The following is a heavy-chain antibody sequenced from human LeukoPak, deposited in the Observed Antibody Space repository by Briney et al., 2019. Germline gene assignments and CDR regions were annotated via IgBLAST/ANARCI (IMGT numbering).Heavy chain of an antibody. Sequence: GASVKVSCKASGGTFSSYAISWVRQAPGQGLEWMGGIIPISGTANYAQKFQGRVSITTDESTSTAYMELSSLRSEDTAVYYCARAYDFWSGYYYFDYWGQGTLVTVSS. J-gene: IGHJ4*02. D-gene: IGHD3-3*01. CDR3: ARAYDFWSGYYYFDY. V-gene: IGHV1-69*05. CDR2: IIPISGTA. CDR1: GGTFSSYA.